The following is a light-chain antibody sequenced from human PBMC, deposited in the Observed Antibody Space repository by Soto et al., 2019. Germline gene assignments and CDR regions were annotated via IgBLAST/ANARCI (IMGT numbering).Light chain of an antibody. CDR3: MQGTHWPPT. V-gene: IGKV2-30*01. CDR1: QSLGYSDGNTY. J-gene: IGKJ1*01. CDR2: KVS. Sequence: DVVMTPSPLSLPVTLGQPASISCRSRQSLGYSDGNTYLNWFHQRPGQSPRRRIYKVSHLYSGVTDRFSGSGSGTDFTPKISRVEAESVGVYYCMQGTHWPPTFGQRTKVDI.